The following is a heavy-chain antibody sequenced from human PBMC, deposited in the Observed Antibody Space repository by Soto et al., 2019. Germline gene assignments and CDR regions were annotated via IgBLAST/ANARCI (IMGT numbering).Heavy chain of an antibody. V-gene: IGHV3-30*18. Sequence: QVQLVESGGGVVQPGRSLRLSCAASGFTFSSYGMHWVRQAPGKGLEWVAVISYDGSNKYYADSVKGRFTISRDNAKNTRYLQMNSLRAEDTAVYYCAKDSGDIVVVPAADPNYFDYWGQGTLVTVSS. CDR3: AKDSGDIVVVPAADPNYFDY. J-gene: IGHJ4*02. CDR2: ISYDGSNK. D-gene: IGHD2-2*01. CDR1: GFTFSSYG.